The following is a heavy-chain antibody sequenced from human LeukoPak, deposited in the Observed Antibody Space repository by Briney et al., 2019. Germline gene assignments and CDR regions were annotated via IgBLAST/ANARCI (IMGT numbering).Heavy chain of an antibody. CDR2: MNEEASRI. J-gene: IGHJ4*02. Sequence: GGSLRLSCAASGFTFRNFWMSWVRQAPRKGLEWVANMNEEASRIYYLDSVKGRFTISRDNAKNSLFLQMNSLRAEDMAVYYCARDGDGLIFPTDSRGQGTLVTVSS. D-gene: IGHD2-21*01. CDR1: GFTFRNFW. CDR3: ARDGDGLIFPTDS. V-gene: IGHV3-7*01.